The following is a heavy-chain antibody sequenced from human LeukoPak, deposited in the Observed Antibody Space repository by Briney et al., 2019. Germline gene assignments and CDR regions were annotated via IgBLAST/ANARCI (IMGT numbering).Heavy chain of an antibody. V-gene: IGHV4-59*01. Sequence: SETLSLTCTVSGGSISSYYWSWIRQPPGKGLEWIGYIYCSGSTNYNPSLKSRVTISVDTSKNQFSLKLSSVTAADTAVYYCARGPPHYDFWSGYYRYWGQGTLVTVSS. CDR3: ARGPPHYDFWSGYYRY. CDR1: GGSISSYY. J-gene: IGHJ4*02. CDR2: IYCSGST. D-gene: IGHD3-3*01.